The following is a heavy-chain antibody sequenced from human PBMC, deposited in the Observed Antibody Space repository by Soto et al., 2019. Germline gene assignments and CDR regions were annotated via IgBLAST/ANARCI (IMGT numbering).Heavy chain of an antibody. J-gene: IGHJ4*02. CDR3: ATPGTAVGTLLGQYYFDY. CDR2: ISGSGGST. CDR1: GFTFSSYA. Sequence: GGSLRLSCAASGFTFSSYAMSWVRQAPGKGLEWVSAISGSGGSTYYADSVKGRFTISRDNSKNTLYLQMNSLRAEDTAVYYCATPGTAVGTLLGQYYFDYWGQGTLVTVSS. D-gene: IGHD6-13*01. V-gene: IGHV3-23*01.